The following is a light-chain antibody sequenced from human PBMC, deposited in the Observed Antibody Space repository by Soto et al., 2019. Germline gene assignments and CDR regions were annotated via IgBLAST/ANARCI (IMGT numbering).Light chain of an antibody. CDR2: GAS. J-gene: IGKJ1*01. Sequence: EIVLTQSPATLSLSPGERATLPCRASQSVTDNYLAWYQQKPGQAPRLVISGASSRTSGIPDRFSASGSGTDFNLTISRLEPEDFAVYYCQQYSRAPLTFGQGTKVEIK. CDR1: QSVTDNY. V-gene: IGKV3-20*01. CDR3: QQYSRAPLT.